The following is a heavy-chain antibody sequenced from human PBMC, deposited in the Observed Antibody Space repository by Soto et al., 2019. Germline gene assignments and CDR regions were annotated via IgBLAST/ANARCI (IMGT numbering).Heavy chain of an antibody. CDR1: GCTFTSYG. J-gene: IGHJ5*02. Sequence: ASVKVSCKASGCTFTSYGISWVRQAPGQGLEWMGWISAYNGNTNYAQKLQGRVTMTTDTSTSTAYMELRSLRSDDTAVYYCARGGDYDFWSRYYTGWFDPWGQGTLVTVSS. CDR2: ISAYNGNT. D-gene: IGHD3-3*01. V-gene: IGHV1-18*01. CDR3: ARGGDYDFWSRYYTGWFDP.